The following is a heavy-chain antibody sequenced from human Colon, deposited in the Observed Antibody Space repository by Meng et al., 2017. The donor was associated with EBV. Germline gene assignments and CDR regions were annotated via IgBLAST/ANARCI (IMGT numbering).Heavy chain of an antibody. V-gene: IGHV4-30-4*01. CDR2: IYSSGST. CDR3: ARDRKHYGERGWFDP. CDR1: GGSIRLGDYY. J-gene: IGHJ5*02. D-gene: IGHD4-17*01. Sequence: RLQRSLQGLVQPSHPLSLLGPGSGGSIRLGDYYWSWIRQPSGKGLEWIGYIYSSGSTYSNASLKSRVTISIDRSKNQFSLKLSSVTAADTAVYYCARDRKHYGERGWFDPWGQGTLVTVSS.